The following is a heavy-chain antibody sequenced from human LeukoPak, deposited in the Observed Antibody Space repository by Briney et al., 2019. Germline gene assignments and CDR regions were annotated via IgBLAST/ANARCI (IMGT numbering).Heavy chain of an antibody. D-gene: IGHD2-8*01. CDR2: INPSGGST. J-gene: IGHJ6*02. CDR3: AREDVVLVDAVRYYYYGMDV. CDR1: GYTFISYY. V-gene: IGHV1-46*01. Sequence: ASVRVSCKASGYTFISYYMHWVRQAPGQGLEWMGIINPSGGSTGYAQKFQDRVTIPRDTSTSTVYMELPSLKSEDTAVYCCAREDVVLVDAVRYYYYGMDVWGQGTTVTVSS.